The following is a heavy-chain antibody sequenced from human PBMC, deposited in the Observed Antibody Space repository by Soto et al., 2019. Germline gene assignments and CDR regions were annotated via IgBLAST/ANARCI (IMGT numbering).Heavy chain of an antibody. J-gene: IGHJ4*02. V-gene: IGHV1-18*01. CDR1: GFTFSDYG. D-gene: IGHD6-19*01. CDR2: ISAFNGET. Sequence: GPSVTVSCKASGFTFSDYGFSWVRQAPGRGLEWMGWISAFNGETNYTQKSEGRVAMTTDAATTTAYMELRSLTVDDTAVYYCVRDQQWLLPVPLNFDYWGQGTVVTVSS. CDR3: VRDQQWLLPVPLNFDY.